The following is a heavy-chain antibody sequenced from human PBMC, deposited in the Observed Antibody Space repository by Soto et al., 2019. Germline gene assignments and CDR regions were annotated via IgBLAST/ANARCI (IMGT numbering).Heavy chain of an antibody. J-gene: IGHJ5*02. V-gene: IGHV1-69*12. CDR1: GGTFSSYA. D-gene: IGHD2-15*01. Sequence: QVQLVQSGAEVKKPGSSLKVSCKSSGGTFSSYAISWVRQAPGQGLEWLGGLIPIFSKVNYAQKSQGRVTLTADASTSTAYMELSSLRSDDTAVYYCARAPIRLCSGDNCYSGLDAWGQGTLVIVSS. CDR2: LIPIFSKV. CDR3: ARAPIRLCSGDNCYSGLDA.